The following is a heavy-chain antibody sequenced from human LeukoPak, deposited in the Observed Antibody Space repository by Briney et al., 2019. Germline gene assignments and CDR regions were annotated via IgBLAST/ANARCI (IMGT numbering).Heavy chain of an antibody. J-gene: IGHJ4*02. CDR2: ISGSGTIM. V-gene: IGHV3-48*03. CDR3: ARDLDTSSSSPGY. Sequence: GGSLRLSCTASGFTFSSYEMNWVRQAPGKGLDWVSYISGSGTIMSYADSVKGRFTVSRDNAKNSLYLQMDSLRVGDTAVYYCARDLDTSSSSPGYWGQGTLVTVSS. D-gene: IGHD6-6*01. CDR1: GFTFSSYE.